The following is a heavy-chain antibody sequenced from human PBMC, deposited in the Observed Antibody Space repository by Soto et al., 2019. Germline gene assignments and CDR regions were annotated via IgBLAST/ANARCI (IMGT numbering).Heavy chain of an antibody. CDR1: GGSISTYY. CDR3: AKGGTSSLPFDY. D-gene: IGHD2-2*01. Sequence: SETLSLTCTVSGGSISTYYWSWIRQPPGKGLEWIGNIHYSGSTDYNPSLKSRVTISIDTSTNQFSLKLTSVTAADTAVYYCAKGGTSSLPFDYWGQGTLVTVSS. J-gene: IGHJ4*02. CDR2: IHYSGST. V-gene: IGHV4-59*01.